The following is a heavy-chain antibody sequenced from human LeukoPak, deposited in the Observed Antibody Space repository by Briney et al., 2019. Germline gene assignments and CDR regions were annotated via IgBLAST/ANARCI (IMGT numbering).Heavy chain of an antibody. J-gene: IGHJ4*02. Sequence: GASVKVSCKASGYTFTSYAMNWVRQAPGQGLEWMGRINTNTGNPTYAQGFTGRFVFSLDTSVSTAYLQISSLKAEDTAVYYCARGPTYYYDSSGYGLGYWGQGTLVTVSS. V-gene: IGHV7-4-1*02. D-gene: IGHD3-22*01. CDR3: ARGPTYYYDSSGYGLGY. CDR2: INTNTGNP. CDR1: GYTFTSYA.